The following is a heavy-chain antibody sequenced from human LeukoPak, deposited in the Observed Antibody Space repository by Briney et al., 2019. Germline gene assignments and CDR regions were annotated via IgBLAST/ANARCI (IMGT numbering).Heavy chain of an antibody. D-gene: IGHD4/OR15-4a*01. CDR3: ARDVGRGLWFDY. Sequence: PGGSLRLSCAASGFTFSSYWMHWVRQAPGKGLVWVSRINSDGSSTSYADSVKGRLTISRDNAKNTLYLQMNSLRAEDTAVYYCARDVGRGLWFDYWGQGTLVTVSS. CDR2: INSDGSST. J-gene: IGHJ4*02. V-gene: IGHV3-74*01. CDR1: GFTFSSYW.